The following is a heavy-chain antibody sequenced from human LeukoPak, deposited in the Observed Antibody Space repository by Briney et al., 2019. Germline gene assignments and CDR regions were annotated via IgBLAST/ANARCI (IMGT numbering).Heavy chain of an antibody. CDR1: GFTFSSYS. CDR3: ARGFYDFWSSYYTYFDY. V-gene: IGHV3-21*01. Sequence: IPGGSLRLSCAASGFTFSSYSMNWVRQAPGKGLEWVSSVSSSSSYIYYADSVKGRFTIPRDNAKNSLSLQMNSLRAEDTAVYYCARGFYDFWSSYYTYFDYWGQGTLVTVSS. D-gene: IGHD3-3*01. J-gene: IGHJ4*02. CDR2: VSSSSSYI.